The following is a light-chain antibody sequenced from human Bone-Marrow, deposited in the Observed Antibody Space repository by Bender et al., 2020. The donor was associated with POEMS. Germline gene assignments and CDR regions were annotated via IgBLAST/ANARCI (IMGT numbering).Light chain of an antibody. Sequence: SYDLTQPPSVSVSPGQTAKITCSGDALPKNYVYLYQQKSGQAPVLVISEDTKRPSGIPETFSGSSSGTVATLTINGAQVEDEADYYCYSTDSSGNIRVFGGGTRLTVL. J-gene: IGLJ3*02. CDR2: EDT. V-gene: IGLV3-10*01. CDR3: YSTDSSGNIRV. CDR1: ALPKNY.